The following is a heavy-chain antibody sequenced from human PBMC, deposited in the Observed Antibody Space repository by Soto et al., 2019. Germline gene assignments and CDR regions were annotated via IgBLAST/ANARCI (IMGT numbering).Heavy chain of an antibody. Sequence: QVQLQESGPGLVKPSQALSLTCTVSGGSISSGGYYWSWIRQHPGTGLEWIGYIYYSGSTYYNPSLKSRVTISVDTSKNQFSRRLSSVTAADTAVYYCARVKGGYSSRSFDYWGQGTLVTVSS. D-gene: IGHD6-13*01. CDR2: IYYSGST. V-gene: IGHV4-31*03. J-gene: IGHJ4*02. CDR1: GGSISSGGYY. CDR3: ARVKGGYSSRSFDY.